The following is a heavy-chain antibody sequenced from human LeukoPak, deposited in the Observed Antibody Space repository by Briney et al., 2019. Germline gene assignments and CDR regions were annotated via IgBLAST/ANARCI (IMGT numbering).Heavy chain of an antibody. CDR1: GFTVSSNY. Sequence: GGSLRLSCAASGFTVSSNYMSWVRQAPGKGLEWVSSISSSSSYIYYADSVKGRFTISRDNSKNTLYLQMNSLRAEDTAVYYCAKDAIAARPGVLQWPVGYFDYGGQGTLVTVSS. CDR2: ISSSSSYI. D-gene: IGHD6-6*01. CDR3: AKDAIAARPGVLQWPVGYFDY. V-gene: IGHV3-21*04. J-gene: IGHJ4*02.